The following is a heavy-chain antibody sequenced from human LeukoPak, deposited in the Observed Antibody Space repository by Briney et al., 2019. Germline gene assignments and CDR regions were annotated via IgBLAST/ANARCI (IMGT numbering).Heavy chain of an antibody. CDR2: VSYRGRT. J-gene: IGHJ4*02. D-gene: IGHD1-1*01. CDR3: ARHERGAENLDY. CDR1: GASTSNYY. V-gene: IGHV4-59*08. Sequence: PSETLSVTCTVSGASTSNYYWSWIRQPPGKGLECIGYVSYRGRTNHNPSLKSRVTISADTSKNQFSLKLTSVTAADTAVYYCARHERGAENLDYWGQGTLVNVSS.